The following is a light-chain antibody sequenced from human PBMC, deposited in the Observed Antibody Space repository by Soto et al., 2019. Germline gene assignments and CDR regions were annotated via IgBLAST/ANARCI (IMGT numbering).Light chain of an antibody. CDR3: QQYGSSPLT. V-gene: IGKV3-20*01. CDR2: AET. Sequence: EILLTQYQGTLSLSPGERATLSCRASQSVSIFLTWYQQKPGQAPRLLIYAETFRATGIPDRFSASGSGTDFTLTISRLEPEDFAVYFCQQYGSSPLTFGGGTKV. J-gene: IGKJ4*01. CDR1: QSVSIF.